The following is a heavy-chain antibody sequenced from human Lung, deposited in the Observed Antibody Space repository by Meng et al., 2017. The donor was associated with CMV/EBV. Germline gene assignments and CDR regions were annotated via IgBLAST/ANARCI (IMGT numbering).Heavy chain of an antibody. CDR1: GFILSSYW. Sequence: GESLKISCAASGFILSSYWMSWVRQAPGKGLEWVANIKQDGSEKYYVDSVRGRFTISRDNAKSSLYLQMNGLRAEDTAVYYCARNPVTNRRGSHFDCWGQGXLVTASS. CDR3: ARNPVTNRRGSHFDC. D-gene: IGHD4-17*01. J-gene: IGHJ4*02. CDR2: IKQDGSEK. V-gene: IGHV3-7*01.